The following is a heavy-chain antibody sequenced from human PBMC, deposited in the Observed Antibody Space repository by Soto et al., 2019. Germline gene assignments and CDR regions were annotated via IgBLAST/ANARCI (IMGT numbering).Heavy chain of an antibody. J-gene: IGHJ4*02. Sequence: SVKVSCKASGGTFSSYAISWVRQAPGQGLEWMGGIIPIFGTANYAQKFQGRVTITADESTSTAYMELSSLRSEDTAVYYCARDSAYYYDSSGYLTGYWGQGTLVTVAS. V-gene: IGHV1-69*13. D-gene: IGHD3-22*01. CDR3: ARDSAYYYDSSGYLTGY. CDR2: IIPIFGTA. CDR1: GGTFSSYA.